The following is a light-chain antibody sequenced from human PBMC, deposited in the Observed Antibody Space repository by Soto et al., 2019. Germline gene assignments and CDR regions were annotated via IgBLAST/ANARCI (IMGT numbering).Light chain of an antibody. Sequence: DIVLTQSPGTLSLSPGERATLSCRASQSVSSKYLAWYQQKPGQPPRVLIYGTSIRATGIPERFSGGGSGTDFTLTITRLESEDFAVYYCQQYSTYPYIFGQGTKVEIK. J-gene: IGKJ2*01. V-gene: IGKV3-20*01. CDR3: QQYSTYPYI. CDR1: QSVSSKY. CDR2: GTS.